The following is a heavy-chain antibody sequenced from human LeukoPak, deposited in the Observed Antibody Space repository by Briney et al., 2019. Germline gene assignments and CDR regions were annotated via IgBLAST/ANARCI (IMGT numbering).Heavy chain of an antibody. CDR3: TKAQLPRHELGNFYFDY. CDR1: GFTVSSNY. Sequence: GGSLRLSCAASGFTVSSNYMSWVRQAPEKGLEWVSVIYSGGGTKYADSVKGIFTISRDNSKNTLYLQMNSLRSEDTAVYFCTKAQLPRHELGNFYFDYWGQGTLVTVSS. V-gene: IGHV3-66*01. D-gene: IGHD7-27*01. J-gene: IGHJ4*02. CDR2: IYSGGGT.